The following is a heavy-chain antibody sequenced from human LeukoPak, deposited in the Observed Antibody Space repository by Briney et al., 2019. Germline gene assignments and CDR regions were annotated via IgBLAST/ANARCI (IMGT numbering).Heavy chain of an antibody. CDR3: ARGGSSGPVDY. CDR2: IYHSGST. CDR1: GGSISSGGYS. V-gene: IGHV4-30-2*01. Sequence: PSETLSLTCAVPGGSISSGGYSWSWIRQPPGKGLEWIGYIYHSGSTYYNPSLKSRVTISVDRSKNQFSLKLSSVTAADTAVYYCARGGSSGPVDYWGQGTLVTVSS. J-gene: IGHJ4*02. D-gene: IGHD3-22*01.